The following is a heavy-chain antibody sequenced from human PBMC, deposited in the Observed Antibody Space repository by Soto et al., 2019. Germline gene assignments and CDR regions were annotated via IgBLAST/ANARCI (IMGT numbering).Heavy chain of an antibody. CDR2: ISGSGGST. CDR1: GFPFSSYS. J-gene: IGHJ4*02. V-gene: IGHV3-23*01. Sequence: PGGSLRLSCAASGFPFSSYSMSWVRQAPGKGLEWVSAISGSGGSTYYADSVKGRFTISRDNSKNTLYLQMNSLRAEDTAVYYCAKEPLVVPAAMAPHYEYYFDYWGQGTLVTVSS. D-gene: IGHD2-2*01. CDR3: AKEPLVVPAAMAPHYEYYFDY.